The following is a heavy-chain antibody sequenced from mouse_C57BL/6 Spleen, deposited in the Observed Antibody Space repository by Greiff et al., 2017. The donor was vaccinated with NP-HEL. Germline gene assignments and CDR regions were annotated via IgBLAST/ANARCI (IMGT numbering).Heavy chain of an antibody. D-gene: IGHD1-1*01. CDR2: INPNNGGT. Sequence: EVQLQQSGPELVKPGASVKISCKASGYTFTDYYMNWVKQSHGKSLEWIGDINPNNGGTSYNQKFKGKATLTVDKSSSTAYMELRSLTSEDSAVYYCAGHYGSSRGYWYFDVWGTGTTVTVSS. V-gene: IGHV1-26*01. J-gene: IGHJ1*03. CDR3: AGHYGSSRGYWYFDV. CDR1: GYTFTDYY.